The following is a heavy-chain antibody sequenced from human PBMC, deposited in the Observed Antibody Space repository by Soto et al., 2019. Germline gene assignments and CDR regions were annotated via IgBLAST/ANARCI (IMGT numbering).Heavy chain of an antibody. V-gene: IGHV1-18*01. CDR3: ARVVPVLRFGMINWFDP. J-gene: IGHJ5*02. D-gene: IGHD3-16*01. CDR1: GYTFARYG. CDR2: INTYNGDT. Sequence: ASVKVSCKASGYTFARYGISWVRQAPGQGLEWMGWINTYNGDTNFAQKFQGRVTLTTDTSTSTAYMELRSLRSDDTAMYYCARVVPVLRFGMINWFDPWGQGTLLSVFS.